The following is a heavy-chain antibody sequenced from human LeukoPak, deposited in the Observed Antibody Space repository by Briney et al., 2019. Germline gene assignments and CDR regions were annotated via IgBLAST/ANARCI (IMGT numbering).Heavy chain of an antibody. CDR3: ARGPMGPNYYDHFDI. D-gene: IGHD3-22*01. Sequence: ASVKVSCKASGGTFSSYAISWVQQAPGQGLEWMGGIIPIFGTANHAQKFQGRVTITTDESTSTAYMELSSPRSEDTAVYYCARGPMGPNYYDHFDIWGQGTMVTVSS. CDR1: GGTFSSYA. J-gene: IGHJ3*02. CDR2: IIPIFGTA. V-gene: IGHV1-69*05.